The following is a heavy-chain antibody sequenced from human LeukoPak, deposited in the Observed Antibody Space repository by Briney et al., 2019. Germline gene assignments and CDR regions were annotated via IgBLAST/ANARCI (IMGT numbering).Heavy chain of an antibody. V-gene: IGHV3-48*02. D-gene: IGHD1-26*01. J-gene: IGHJ4*02. CDR2: INSNSRTI. CDR1: GFTFSSYM. CDR3: ARDPTISGSYSDY. Sequence: SGGFLRLSCAASGFTFSSYMMNWVRQAPGKGLEWVSYINSNSRTIYYADSVKGRFTVSRDNAKNSLYLQMNSLRDEDTAVYYCARDPTISGSYSDYWGQGTLVTVSS.